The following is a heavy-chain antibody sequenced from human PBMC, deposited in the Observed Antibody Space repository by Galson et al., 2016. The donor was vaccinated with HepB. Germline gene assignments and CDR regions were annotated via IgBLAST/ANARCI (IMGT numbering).Heavy chain of an antibody. Sequence: SLRLSCAASGFTFSSYSMTWVRQAPGQGLEWVASISTASSYKYYADSVKGRLTISRDNAKNSLNLQMNGLRAGDTAVYYCATDLGPRGIWDVDGFDVWGQGTMVTVSS. D-gene: IGHD1-14*01. CDR3: ATDLGPRGIWDVDGFDV. J-gene: IGHJ3*01. CDR1: GFTFSSYS. CDR2: ISTASSYK. V-gene: IGHV3-21*01.